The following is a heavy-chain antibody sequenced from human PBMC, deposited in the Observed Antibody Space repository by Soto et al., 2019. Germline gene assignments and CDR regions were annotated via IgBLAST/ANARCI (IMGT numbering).Heavy chain of an antibody. CDR1: GGTISSYY. CDR2: IYYSGST. V-gene: IGHV4-59*08. Sequence: SETLSLTCPVSGGTISSYYWSWIRQPPGKGLEWIGYIYYSGSTNYNPSLKSRVTISVDTSKNQFSLKLSSVTAADTAVYYCARHNFGVAALYYYYYYMDVWGKGTTVTV. D-gene: IGHD3-3*01. CDR3: ARHNFGVAALYYYYYYMDV. J-gene: IGHJ6*03.